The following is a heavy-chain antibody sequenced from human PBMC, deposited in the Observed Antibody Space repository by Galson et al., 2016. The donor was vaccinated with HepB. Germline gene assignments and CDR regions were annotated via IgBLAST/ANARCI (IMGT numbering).Heavy chain of an antibody. Sequence: QSGAEVKKPGESLRISCKGSGYSLTSHWISWVRQMPGKGLEWMGRIDPSDSYINYSPSFQGHVIISADKSISTAYLQWSSLKASDTAMYYCARHRSGFGELLHPFESWGQGTLVTVSS. CDR3: ARHRSGFGELLHPFES. D-gene: IGHD3-10*01. J-gene: IGHJ5*01. CDR2: IDPSDSYI. CDR1: GYSLTSHW. V-gene: IGHV5-10-1*01.